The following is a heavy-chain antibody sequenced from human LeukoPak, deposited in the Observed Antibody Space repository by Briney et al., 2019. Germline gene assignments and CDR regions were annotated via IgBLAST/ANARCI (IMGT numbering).Heavy chain of an antibody. V-gene: IGHV7-4-1*02. CDR2: MNTNTGNP. D-gene: IGHD3-22*01. CDR1: GYTFTSYD. J-gene: IGHJ5*02. CDR3: ARDVPYDSSGYYYVGSDP. Sequence: ASVKVSCKASGYTFTSYDINWVRQATGQGLEWMGWMNTNTGNPTYAQGFTGRFVFSLDTSVSTAYLQISSLKAEDTAVYYCARDVPYDSSGYYYVGSDPWGQGTLVTVSS.